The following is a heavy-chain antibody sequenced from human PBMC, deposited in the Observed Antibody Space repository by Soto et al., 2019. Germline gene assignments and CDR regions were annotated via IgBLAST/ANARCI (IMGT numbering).Heavy chain of an antibody. CDR1: GFTFSSYS. V-gene: IGHV3-21*01. Sequence: PGGSLRLSCAASGFTFSSYSMNWVRQAPGKGLEWVSSISSSSSYIYYADSVKGRFTISRDNAKNSLYLQMNSLRAEDTAVYYCARGYYDFWSGYYYVFDYWGQGTLVTVSS. CDR3: ARGYYDFWSGYYYVFDY. J-gene: IGHJ4*02. D-gene: IGHD3-3*01. CDR2: ISSSSSYI.